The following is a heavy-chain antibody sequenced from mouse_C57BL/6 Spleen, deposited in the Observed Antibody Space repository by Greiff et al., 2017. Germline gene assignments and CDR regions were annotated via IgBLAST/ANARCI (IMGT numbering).Heavy chain of an antibody. Sequence: EVKLVESGGGLVQPGGSMKLSCAASGFTFSDAWMDWVRQSPEKGLEWVAEIRNKANNHATYYAESVKGRFTISRDDSNSSVYLQMNSLRAEDTGIYYGTSGGSSDWYIDVWGTGTTVTVSS. CDR3: TSGGSSDWYIDV. CDR2: IRNKANNHAT. D-gene: IGHD1-1*01. V-gene: IGHV6-6*01. CDR1: GFTFSDAW. J-gene: IGHJ1*03.